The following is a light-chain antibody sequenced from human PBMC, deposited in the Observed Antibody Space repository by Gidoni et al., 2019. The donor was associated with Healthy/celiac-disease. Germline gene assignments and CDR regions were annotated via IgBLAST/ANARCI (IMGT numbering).Light chain of an antibody. Sequence: DFQITQFPSSLSATVGDRVTITCRASQSLDRFLNCYQQIPGKAPKLLIYAASTLQSGVPSRFSGSGSGTQFTLTITSLHPEDSATYFCQQSQGTPWTFGQGTKVEIK. CDR3: QQSQGTPWT. CDR2: AAS. CDR1: QSLDRF. J-gene: IGKJ1*01. V-gene: IGKV1-39*01.